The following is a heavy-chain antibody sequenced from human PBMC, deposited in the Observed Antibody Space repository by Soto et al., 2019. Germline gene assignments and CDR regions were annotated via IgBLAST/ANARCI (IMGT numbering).Heavy chain of an antibody. CDR3: ARALRGSYGGKRPIDH. V-gene: IGHV3-72*01. J-gene: IGHJ4*02. Sequence: EVQLVESGGGLVQPGGSLRLSCAASGFTFSAHYMDWVRQAPGKGLECVGRIRDVANSYITEYAASVKGRFTVSRDDSTNLVYLQMNSLKTEDTDVYYCARALRGSYGGKRPIDHWGQGTLVSVSS. D-gene: IGHD4-17*01. CDR2: IRDVANSYIT. CDR1: GFTFSAHY.